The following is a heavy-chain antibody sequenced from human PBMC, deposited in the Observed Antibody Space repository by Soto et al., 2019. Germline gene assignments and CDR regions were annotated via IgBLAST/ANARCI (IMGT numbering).Heavy chain of an antibody. Sequence: PSETLSLTCTVSGGSISSSSYYWGWIRQPPGKGLEWIGSIYYSGSTYYNPSLKSRVTISVDTSKNQFSLKLSSVTAADTAVYYCARGGITGTTRVNWFDPWGQGTLVTVSS. J-gene: IGHJ5*02. CDR1: GGSISSSSYY. D-gene: IGHD1-7*01. V-gene: IGHV4-39*01. CDR2: IYYSGST. CDR3: ARGGITGTTRVNWFDP.